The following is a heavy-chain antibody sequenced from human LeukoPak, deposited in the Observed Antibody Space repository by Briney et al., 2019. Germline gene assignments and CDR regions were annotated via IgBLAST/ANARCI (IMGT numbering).Heavy chain of an antibody. Sequence: GGALRLSCAASGFTFSSYSMNWVRQAPGKGLEGVSSISSSRSYIYYADSVKGRFTISRDNAKDSLYLQMNSRRAEGTAVYYCARDSSTTMVRASWVKHFAYWGQATLLTVPS. D-gene: IGHD3-10*01. J-gene: IGHJ4*02. CDR1: GFTFSSYS. CDR3: ARDSSTTMVRASWVKHFAY. CDR2: ISSSRSYI. V-gene: IGHV3-21*01.